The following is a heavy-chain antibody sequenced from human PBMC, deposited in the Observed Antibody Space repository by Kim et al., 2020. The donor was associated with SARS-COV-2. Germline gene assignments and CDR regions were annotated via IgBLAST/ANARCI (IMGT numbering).Heavy chain of an antibody. D-gene: IGHD4-4*01. Sequence: GGSLRLSCAASGFTFRSYSMNWVRQAPGEGLEFVSYINPTSGTIYYAASVRGRFTISRDNAKNSLYLQMNSLRDEDTAVYYCVSIPDYSKSDSYFDLWGR. CDR3: VSIPDYSKSDSYFDL. V-gene: IGHV3-48*02. J-gene: IGHJ2*01. CDR2: INPTSGTI. CDR1: GFTFRSYS.